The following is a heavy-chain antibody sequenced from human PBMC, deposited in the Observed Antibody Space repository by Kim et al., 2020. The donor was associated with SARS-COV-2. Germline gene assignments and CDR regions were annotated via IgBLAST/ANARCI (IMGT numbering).Heavy chain of an antibody. CDR2: IWYDGSNK. CDR3: AREKRGWDDAFDI. D-gene: IGHD5-12*01. V-gene: IGHV3-33*01. J-gene: IGHJ3*02. Sequence: GGSLRLSCAASGFTFSSYGMHWVRQAPGKGLEWVAVIWYDGSNKYYADSVKGRFTISRDNSKNTLYLQMNSLRAEDTAVYYCAREKRGWDDAFDIWGQGTMVTVSS. CDR1: GFTFSSYG.